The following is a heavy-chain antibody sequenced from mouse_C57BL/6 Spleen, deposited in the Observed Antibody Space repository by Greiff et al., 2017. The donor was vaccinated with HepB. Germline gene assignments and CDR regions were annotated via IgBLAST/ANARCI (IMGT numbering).Heavy chain of an antibody. CDR3: ARHGGYYYGSSYGYFDV. CDR1: GYTFTSYW. CDR2: INPSNGGT. D-gene: IGHD1-1*01. V-gene: IGHV1-53*01. Sequence: QVQLQQPGTELVKPGASVKLSCKASGYTFTSYWMHWVKQRPGQGLEWIGNINPSNGGTNYNEKFKSKATLTVDKSSSTGYMELSRLTSEDSAVYFCARHGGYYYGSSYGYFDVWGTGTTVTVSS. J-gene: IGHJ1*03.